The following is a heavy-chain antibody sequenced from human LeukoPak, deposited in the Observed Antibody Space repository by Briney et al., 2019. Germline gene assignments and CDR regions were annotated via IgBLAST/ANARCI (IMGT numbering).Heavy chain of an antibody. CDR1: GYTFTIYG. D-gene: IGHD2-15*01. CDR2: ISSYNGDT. Sequence: GASVKVSCKASGYTFTIYGISWVRQAPGQGLEWMGWISSYNGDTNYAQKFQGRVTMTTDTSTSTAYMELRSLRSDDTAVYYCARGYCSGGSCLGWFDPWGQGTLVTVSS. J-gene: IGHJ5*02. CDR3: ARGYCSGGSCLGWFDP. V-gene: IGHV1-18*01.